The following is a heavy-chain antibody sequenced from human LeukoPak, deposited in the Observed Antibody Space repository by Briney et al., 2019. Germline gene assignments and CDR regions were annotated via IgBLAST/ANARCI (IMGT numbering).Heavy chain of an antibody. CDR3: ARNKWLRSLDYYYGMDV. CDR2: INPNSGGT. CDR1: GYTFTGYY. J-gene: IGHJ6*02. Sequence: ASVKVSCKASGYTFTGYYMHWVRQAPGQGLEWMGWINPNSGGTNYAQKFQGRVTMTRDTSISTAYMELSSLRSEDTAVYYCARNKWLRSLDYYYGMDVWGQGTTVTVSS. D-gene: IGHD5-12*01. V-gene: IGHV1-2*02.